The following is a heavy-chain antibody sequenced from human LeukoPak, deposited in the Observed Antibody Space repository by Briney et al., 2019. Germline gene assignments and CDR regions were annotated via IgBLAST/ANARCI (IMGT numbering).Heavy chain of an antibody. CDR3: ARASYYYDSSGYSIDY. CDR2: ISVYNDNT. CDR1: GYIFTTYG. J-gene: IGHJ4*02. V-gene: IGHV1-18*01. D-gene: IGHD3-22*01. Sequence: ASVKVSCKASGYIFTTYGITWVRQAPGQGLEWMGWISVYNDNTYYSQKLQGRVTMTTDTSTSTAYMELRSLRSEDTAVYYCARASYYYDSSGYSIDYWGQGTLVTVSS.